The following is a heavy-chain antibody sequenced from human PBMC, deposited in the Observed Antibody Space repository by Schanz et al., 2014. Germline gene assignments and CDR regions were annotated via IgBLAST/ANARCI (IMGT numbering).Heavy chain of an antibody. CDR2: IGVDGTTT. J-gene: IGHJ6*02. D-gene: IGHD3-10*01. Sequence: EVQLLESGGGLVQPGGSLRLSCLASGFAFSSYGMNWLRQAPGKGLEWVSVIGVDGTTTYYADSVKGRFTISRDNAKDTLNLQMNSLRAEDAAVYYCAKDGPGGSGSYSADGGMDVWGQGTTVTVSS. CDR1: GFAFSSYG. V-gene: IGHV3-23*01. CDR3: AKDGPGGSGSYSADGGMDV.